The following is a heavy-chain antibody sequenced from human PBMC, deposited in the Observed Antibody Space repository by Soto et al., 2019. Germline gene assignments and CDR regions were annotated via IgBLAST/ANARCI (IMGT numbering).Heavy chain of an antibody. CDR3: ARVKVRGVTKNAFDI. Sequence: QVQLVESGGGVVQPGRSLRLSCAASGFTFSSYGMHWVRQAPGKGLEWVAVISYDGSNKYYADSVKGRFTISRDNSKNTLYLQMNSLRAEDTAVYYCARVKVRGVTKNAFDIWGQGTMVTVSS. CDR2: ISYDGSNK. J-gene: IGHJ3*02. V-gene: IGHV3-30*03. CDR1: GFTFSSYG. D-gene: IGHD3-10*01.